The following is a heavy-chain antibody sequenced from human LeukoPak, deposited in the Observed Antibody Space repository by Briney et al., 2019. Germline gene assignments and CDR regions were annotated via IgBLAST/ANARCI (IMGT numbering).Heavy chain of an antibody. CDR3: ATSHGSGSPVDY. Sequence: ASVKVSCKVSGYTLTELSMHWVRQAPGKGLEWMGGFDPEDGETIYAQKFQGRVTMTEDTSTDTAYMELSNLRSEDTAVYYCATSHGSGSPVDYWGQETLVTVSS. D-gene: IGHD1-26*01. CDR2: FDPEDGET. CDR1: GYTLTELS. J-gene: IGHJ4*02. V-gene: IGHV1-24*01.